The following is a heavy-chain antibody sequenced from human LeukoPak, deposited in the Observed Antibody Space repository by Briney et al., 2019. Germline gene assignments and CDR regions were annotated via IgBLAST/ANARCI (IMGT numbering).Heavy chain of an antibody. D-gene: IGHD1-26*01. CDR1: GLTFPSYA. CDR3: AKTLVGVTSGPDYYFVY. Sequence: GGSLRLSCTASGLTFPSYASTGVRQAPGKGLEWVSAISGSGGSTYYPDSVKGRFSISRDNSKDTLYLRINCLRAEDTAVYDCAKTLVGVTSGPDYYFVYWGQGTLVTVSS. CDR2: ISGSGGST. V-gene: IGHV3-23*01. J-gene: IGHJ4*02.